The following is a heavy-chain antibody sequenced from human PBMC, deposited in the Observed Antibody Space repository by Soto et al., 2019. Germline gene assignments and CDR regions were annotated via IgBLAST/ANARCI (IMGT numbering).Heavy chain of an antibody. Sequence: GGSLRLSCAASGFTFSSYSMNWVRQAPGKGLEWVSSIISSSSYIYYADSVKGRFTISRDNAKNSLYLQMNSLRAEDTAVYYCAKDRYGGNSGAFDIWGQGTMVTVSS. CDR3: AKDRYGGNSGAFDI. CDR2: IISSSSYI. D-gene: IGHD2-21*02. CDR1: GFTFSSYS. J-gene: IGHJ3*02. V-gene: IGHV3-21*01.